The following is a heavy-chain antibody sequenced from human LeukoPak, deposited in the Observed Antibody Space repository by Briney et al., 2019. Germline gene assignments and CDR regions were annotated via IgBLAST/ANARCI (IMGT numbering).Heavy chain of an antibody. J-gene: IGHJ4*02. CDR2: INSGAGYT. CDR3: AKGRDSSSWLDYFDY. Sequence: GGSLRLSCAASGFTFSNYAMSWVRQAPGKGLEWVSAINSGAGYTYYADPVKGRFTISRDNSKNTLYLQMNSLRAEDTAVYYCAKGRDSSSWLDYFDYWGQGTLVTVSS. D-gene: IGHD6-13*01. V-gene: IGHV3-23*01. CDR1: GFTFSNYA.